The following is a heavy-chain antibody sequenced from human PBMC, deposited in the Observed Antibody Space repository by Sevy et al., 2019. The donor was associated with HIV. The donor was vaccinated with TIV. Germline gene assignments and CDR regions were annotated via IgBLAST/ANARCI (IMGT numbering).Heavy chain of an antibody. CDR3: TRAPGYCSSTSCYPLQYYFDY. CDR1: GFTFGDYA. Sequence: PGGSLRLSCTASGFTFGDYAMSWFRQAPGKGLEWVGFIRSKAYGGTTEYAASVKGRFTISRDDSKSIAYLQMNSLKTEDTAVYYCTRAPGYCSSTSCYPLQYYFDYWGQGTLVTVSS. V-gene: IGHV3-49*03. CDR2: IRSKAYGGTT. D-gene: IGHD2-2*01. J-gene: IGHJ4*02.